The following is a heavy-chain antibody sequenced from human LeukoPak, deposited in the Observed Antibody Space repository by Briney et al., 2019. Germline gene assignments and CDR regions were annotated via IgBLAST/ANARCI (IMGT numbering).Heavy chain of an antibody. CDR2: IYYSGST. V-gene: IGHV4-39*07. J-gene: IGHJ4*02. CDR1: GGSISSSSYY. CDR3: ARRVFSGWGYYFDY. D-gene: IGHD6-19*01. Sequence: SETLSLTCTVSGGSISSSSYYWGWIRQPPGKGLEWIGSIYYSGSTYYNPSLKSRVTISVDTSKNQFSLKLSSVTAADTAIYYCARRVFSGWGYYFDYWGQGTLVTVSS.